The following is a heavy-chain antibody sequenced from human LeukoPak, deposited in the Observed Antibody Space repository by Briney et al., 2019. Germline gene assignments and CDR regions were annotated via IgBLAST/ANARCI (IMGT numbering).Heavy chain of an antibody. Sequence: ASVKVSCKASGGTFSSYAISWVRQAPGQGLEWMGRIIPILGIANYAQKFQGRVTITADKSTSTAYMELSSLRSEDTAVYYCARFPVAAAGEYYFDYWGQGTLVTVSS. D-gene: IGHD6-13*01. CDR2: IIPILGIA. V-gene: IGHV1-69*04. J-gene: IGHJ4*02. CDR3: ARFPVAAAGEYYFDY. CDR1: GGTFSSYA.